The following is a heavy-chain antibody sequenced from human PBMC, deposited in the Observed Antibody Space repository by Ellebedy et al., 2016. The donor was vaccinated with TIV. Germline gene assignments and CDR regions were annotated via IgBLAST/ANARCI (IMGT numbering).Heavy chain of an antibody. CDR3: ARMPIYSNSYGWFES. CDR1: GGSLNSYY. Sequence: SETLSLTCSVSGGSLNSYYWAWIRQPPGKGLEWVAYITDSGREKYNPSLESRVTVSADKSRSQFSLQVTSVTAADTAVYYCARMPIYSNSYGWFESWGQGALVTVFS. J-gene: IGHJ5*01. V-gene: IGHV4-59*01. CDR2: ITDSGRE. D-gene: IGHD6-13*01.